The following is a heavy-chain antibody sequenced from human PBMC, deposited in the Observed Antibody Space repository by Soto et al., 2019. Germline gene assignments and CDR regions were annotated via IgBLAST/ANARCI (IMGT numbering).Heavy chain of an antibody. CDR3: AKDLGDYGDYIDY. CDR2: ISYDGSNK. Sequence: QVQLVGSGGGVVQPGRSLRLSCAASGFTFSSYGMHWVRQAPGKGLEWVAVISYDGSNKYYADSVKGRFTISRDNSKNTLYLQMNSLRAEDTAVYYCAKDLGDYGDYIDYWGQGTLVTVSS. D-gene: IGHD4-17*01. CDR1: GFTFSSYG. V-gene: IGHV3-30*18. J-gene: IGHJ4*02.